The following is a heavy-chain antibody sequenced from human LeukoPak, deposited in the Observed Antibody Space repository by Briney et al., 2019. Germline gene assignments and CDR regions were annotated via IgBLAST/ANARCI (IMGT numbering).Heavy chain of an antibody. D-gene: IGHD5-24*01. V-gene: IGHV1-2*04. Sequence: GASVKVSCKASGYIFTGYYLHWVRQAPGQGLEWLGWINPNSGATNSGQKFQGWVTMTRDTSTSTAYMELSRLRSDDTAVYYCARAGEARWLLGQGHFDYWGQGTLVTVSS. J-gene: IGHJ4*02. CDR2: INPNSGAT. CDR1: GYIFTGYY. CDR3: ARAGEARWLLGQGHFDY.